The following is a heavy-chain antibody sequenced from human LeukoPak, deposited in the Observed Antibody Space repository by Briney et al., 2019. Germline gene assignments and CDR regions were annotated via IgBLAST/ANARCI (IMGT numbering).Heavy chain of an antibody. CDR3: ARARWTSTVTTYYLDY. D-gene: IGHD4-17*01. Sequence: ASVKVSCKTSGSTFTDYAVQWVRQAPGQRLEWLGWINAGNGKTKYSQKFQDRVTITRDTSATTAYLDLNSLRSEDTAVYYCARARWTSTVTTYYLDYWGQGTLVTVPS. V-gene: IGHV1-3*01. CDR2: INAGNGKT. J-gene: IGHJ4*02. CDR1: GSTFTDYA.